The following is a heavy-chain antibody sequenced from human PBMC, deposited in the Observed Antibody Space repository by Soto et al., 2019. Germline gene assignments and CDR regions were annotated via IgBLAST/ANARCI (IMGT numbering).Heavy chain of an antibody. D-gene: IGHD1-26*01. CDR3: ASNAGSY. CDR1: GFTFTSYH. V-gene: IGHV3-33*08. Sequence: QVQLVESGGGVVQPGRSLRLSCAASGFTFTSYHMHWVRQAPGKGLEWVAVIWYDGSDKYYADSVKGRFTISRDNSKNTLYLQMNSLRPEDTDVYYCASNAGSYWGQGTLVTVSS. J-gene: IGHJ4*02. CDR2: IWYDGSDK.